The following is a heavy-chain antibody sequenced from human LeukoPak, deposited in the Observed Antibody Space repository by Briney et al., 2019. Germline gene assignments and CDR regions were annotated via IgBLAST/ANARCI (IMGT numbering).Heavy chain of an antibody. Sequence: SETLSLTCTVSGGSISSYSWNWIRQHPGKGLEWIGYIYYSGSTYYNPSLTSRVTMSVDTSKNQFSLKLSSVTAADTAIYYCARDHTETSSLNFRNYYYYGMDIWGQGTTVTVSS. V-gene: IGHV4-59*06. J-gene: IGHJ6*02. CDR2: IYYSGST. CDR1: GGSISSYS. D-gene: IGHD4-4*01. CDR3: ARDHTETSSLNFRNYYYYGMDI.